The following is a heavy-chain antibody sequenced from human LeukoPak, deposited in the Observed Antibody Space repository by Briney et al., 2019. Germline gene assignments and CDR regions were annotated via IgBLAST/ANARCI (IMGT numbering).Heavy chain of an antibody. J-gene: IGHJ6*03. D-gene: IGHD4-17*01. CDR1: GYSISSGYY. V-gene: IGHV4-38-2*02. CDR2: IYHSGST. Sequence: PSETLSLTCTVSGYSISSGYYWGRIRQPPGKGLEWIGSIYHSGSTYYNPSLKSRVTISVDTSKNQFSLKLSSVTAADTAVYYCARGYGDLYYYYYMDVWGKGTTVTVSS. CDR3: ARGYGDLYYYYYMDV.